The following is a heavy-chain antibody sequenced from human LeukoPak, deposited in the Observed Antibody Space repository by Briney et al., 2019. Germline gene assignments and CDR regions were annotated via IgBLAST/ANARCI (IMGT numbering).Heavy chain of an antibody. Sequence: GGSLSLSCAASGFIFSNNWMSWVRQAPGKGLEWVASINPDGSAKYHVDSVKGRFTISRDNAKKSQSLQMDALRAEDTAVYFCAKLLGTATRYDSWGLGTLVMVSS. D-gene: IGHD1-1*01. CDR3: AKLLGTATRYDS. CDR1: GFIFSNNW. V-gene: IGHV3-7*01. CDR2: INPDGSAK. J-gene: IGHJ4*02.